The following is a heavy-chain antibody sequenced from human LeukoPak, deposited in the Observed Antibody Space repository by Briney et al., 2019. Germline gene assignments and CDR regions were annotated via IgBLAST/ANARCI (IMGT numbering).Heavy chain of an antibody. J-gene: IGHJ4*02. CDR3: ARSVAGLLWFGELKYYFDY. D-gene: IGHD3-10*01. V-gene: IGHV3-9*01. Sequence: GGSLRLSCAASGFTFDDYAMHWVRQAPGKGLEWVSGISWSSGSIGYADSVKGRFTISRDNAKNSLYLQMNSLRAEDTALYYCARSVAGLLWFGELKYYFDYWGQGTLVTVSS. CDR2: ISWSSGSI. CDR1: GFTFDDYA.